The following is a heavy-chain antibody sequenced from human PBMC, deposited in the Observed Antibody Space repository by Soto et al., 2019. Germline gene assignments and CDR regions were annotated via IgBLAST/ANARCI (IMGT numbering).Heavy chain of an antibody. J-gene: IGHJ6*01. Sequence: QVQLVQSGGGVVQPGGSLRLSCAASGFTFSSYGMHWVRQAPGKGLEWVAVIWYDGSKIYYADSVKGRFTISRDNSKSTLYLQMNILRAEDTPVYYCARPLEQHQLGFGMDVWGQGSPVTVSS. V-gene: IGHV3-33*01. D-gene: IGHD6-13*01. CDR1: GFTFSSYG. CDR3: ARPLEQHQLGFGMDV. CDR2: IWYDGSKI.